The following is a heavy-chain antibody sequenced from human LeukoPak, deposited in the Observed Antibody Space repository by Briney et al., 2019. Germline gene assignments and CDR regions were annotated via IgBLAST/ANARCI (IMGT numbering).Heavy chain of an antibody. CDR3: GIVGATERSGFDP. J-gene: IGHJ5*02. D-gene: IGHD1-26*01. CDR1: GYTFTGYY. CDR2: INPNSGGT. Sequence: ASVKVSCKASGYTFTGYYMHWVRQAPGQGLEWMGWINPNSGGTNYAQKFQGRVTMTRDTSISTAYMELSRLSSDDTAVYYCGIVGATERSGFDPWGQGTLVTVSS. V-gene: IGHV1-2*02.